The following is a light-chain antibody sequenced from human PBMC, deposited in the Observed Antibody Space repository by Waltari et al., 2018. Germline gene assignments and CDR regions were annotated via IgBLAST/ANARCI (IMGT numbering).Light chain of an antibody. CDR2: RND. J-gene: IGLJ3*02. Sequence: QSVLTQPPSESGTPGRPVTISRPVSSSNIGANVIHWYQQLAGKAPKLPINRNDQRPSGVPDRFSGSKSGTSASLAISGLQSEDEADYYCAAWDDRFNGHWLFGGGTKVTVL. CDR3: AAWDDRFNGHWL. V-gene: IGLV1-44*01. CDR1: SSNIGANV.